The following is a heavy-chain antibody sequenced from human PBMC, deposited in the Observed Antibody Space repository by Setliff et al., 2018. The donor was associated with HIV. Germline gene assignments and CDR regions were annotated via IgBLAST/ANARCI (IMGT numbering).Heavy chain of an antibody. D-gene: IGHD3-3*01. Sequence: ASVKVSCKASGYTFTGYYMHWVRQAPGQGLEWMGIINPSGGSTSYAQKLQGRVTMTRDTSTSTVYMELSSLRSEDTAVYYCARGLRFLEWLPSPGGYWGQGTLVTVSS. J-gene: IGHJ4*02. CDR3: ARGLRFLEWLPSPGGY. CDR2: INPSGGST. CDR1: GYTFTGYY. V-gene: IGHV1-46*01.